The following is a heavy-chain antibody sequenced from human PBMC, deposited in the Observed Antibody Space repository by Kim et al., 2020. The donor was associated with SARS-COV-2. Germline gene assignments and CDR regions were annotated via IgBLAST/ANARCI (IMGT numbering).Heavy chain of an antibody. CDR1: GGSFSGYY. J-gene: IGHJ4*02. V-gene: IGHV4-34*01. CDR2: INHSGST. Sequence: SETLSLTCAVYGGSFSGYYWSWIRQPPGKGLEWIGEINHSGSTNYNPTLKSRVTISVDTSKNQFSLKLSSVTAADTAVYYCAGQKGLLQLWYYFDYWGQGTLVTVSS. D-gene: IGHD5-18*01. CDR3: AGQKGLLQLWYYFDY.